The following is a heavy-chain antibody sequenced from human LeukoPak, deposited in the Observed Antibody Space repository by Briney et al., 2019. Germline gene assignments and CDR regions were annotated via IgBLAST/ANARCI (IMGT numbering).Heavy chain of an antibody. Sequence: PSETLSLTCTVSGGSISSSSYYWGWIRQPPGKGLEWIGRMYYSGSTYYNPSLKSRVTISVDTSKNQFSLKLSSVTAADTAVYYCASPPASSSSSDAFDIWGQGTMVTVSS. J-gene: IGHJ3*02. V-gene: IGHV4-39*01. CDR3: ASPPASSSSSDAFDI. CDR2: MYYSGST. D-gene: IGHD6-6*01. CDR1: GGSISSSSYY.